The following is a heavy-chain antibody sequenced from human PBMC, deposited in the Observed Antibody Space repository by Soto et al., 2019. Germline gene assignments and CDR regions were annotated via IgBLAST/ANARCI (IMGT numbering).Heavy chain of an antibody. J-gene: IGHJ6*02. CDR2: ISSSGSTI. CDR3: ARDDGLGLAPYYGMDV. CDR1: GFTFSSYE. D-gene: IGHD3-10*01. Sequence: EVQLVESGGGLVQPGGSLRLSCAASGFTFSSYEMNWVRQAPGKGLEWVSYISSSGSTIFYADSVKGRFTISRDNAKNSLYLQMNSLRAEDTAVYYCARDDGLGLAPYYGMDVWGQETTVTVSS. V-gene: IGHV3-48*03.